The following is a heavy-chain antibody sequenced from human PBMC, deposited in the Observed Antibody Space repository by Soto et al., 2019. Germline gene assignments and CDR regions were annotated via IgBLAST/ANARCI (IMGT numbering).Heavy chain of an antibody. D-gene: IGHD5-12*01. V-gene: IGHV3-23*01. CDR3: AKDIGGYDSYYYYMDV. J-gene: IGHJ6*03. CDR2: ISGSGGST. CDR1: GFTFSSYA. Sequence: GGSLRLSCAASGFTFSSYAMSWVRQAPGKGLEWVSAISGSGGSTYYADSVKGRFTISRDNSKNTLYLQMNSLRAEDTAVYYCAKDIGGYDSYYYYMDVWGKGTTVTVSS.